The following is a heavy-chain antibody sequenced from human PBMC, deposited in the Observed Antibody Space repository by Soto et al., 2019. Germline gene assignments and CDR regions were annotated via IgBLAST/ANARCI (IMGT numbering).Heavy chain of an antibody. J-gene: IGHJ4*02. V-gene: IGHV3-30*18. CDR2: VSSDGSRK. Sequence: GGSLRLSCEASGFIFPNFGLHWVRQAPGKGLQWLGVVSSDGSRKYYADSARGRLNISRDNPKNTLYLQLDRLSADDTAVYYCAKSWNLDFSATWYAPDYWGQGTLVTVSS. CDR1: GFIFPNFG. CDR3: AKSWNLDFSATWYAPDY. D-gene: IGHD6-13*01.